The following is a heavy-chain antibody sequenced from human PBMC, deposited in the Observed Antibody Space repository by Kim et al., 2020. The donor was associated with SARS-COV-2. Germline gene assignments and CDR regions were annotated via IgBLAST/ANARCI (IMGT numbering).Heavy chain of an antibody. D-gene: IGHD6-19*01. Sequence: ADSLKCRFTSTRDNAKNSLYLQMNSLRSEDTAVYYCARDPDTNGWSQFDFWGQGTLVTVSS. V-gene: IGHV3-74*01. J-gene: IGHJ4*02. CDR3: ARDPDTNGWSQFDF.